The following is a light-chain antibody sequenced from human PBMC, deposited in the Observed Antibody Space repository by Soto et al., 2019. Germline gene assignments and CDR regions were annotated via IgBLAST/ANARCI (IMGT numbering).Light chain of an antibody. CDR2: DAA. V-gene: IGKV3-11*01. CDR1: QSSSSY. CDR3: QQRPSWT. J-gene: IGKJ1*01. Sequence: EIVLTQSPATLSLSPGERATLSCRASQSSSSYLAWYQQKPGQAPRLLIHDAANRATGIPARFSGSGSGTDFTLTISSLEPEDFAVYYCQQRPSWTFGQGTKVEI.